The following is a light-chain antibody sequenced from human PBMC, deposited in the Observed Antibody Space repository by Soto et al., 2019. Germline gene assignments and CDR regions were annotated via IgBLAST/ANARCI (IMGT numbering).Light chain of an antibody. CDR1: QSVSSSY. CDR2: SAS. J-gene: IGKJ1*01. V-gene: IGKV3-20*01. CDR3: QQYNNWPRT. Sequence: EIVLTQSPGTLSLSPGERATLSCRASQSVSSSYVAWYQQKPGQAPRLLIYSASNRAAGVPDRFSGSGSGTEFTLTISSLQSEDFAVYYCQQYNNWPRTFGQGTKVDIK.